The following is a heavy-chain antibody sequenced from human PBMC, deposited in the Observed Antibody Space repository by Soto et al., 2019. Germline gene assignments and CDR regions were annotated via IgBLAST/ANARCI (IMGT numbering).Heavy chain of an antibody. CDR1: GGSISSYY. D-gene: IGHD6-19*01. Sequence: PSETLSLTCTVSGGSISSYYWSWIRHPPGKGLEWIGYIYYSGSTNYNPSLKSRVTISVDTSKNQFSLKLSSVTAADTAVYYCARCIAVAAQPWDYWGQGTLVTVSS. CDR2: IYYSGST. CDR3: ARCIAVAAQPWDY. J-gene: IGHJ4*02. V-gene: IGHV4-59*12.